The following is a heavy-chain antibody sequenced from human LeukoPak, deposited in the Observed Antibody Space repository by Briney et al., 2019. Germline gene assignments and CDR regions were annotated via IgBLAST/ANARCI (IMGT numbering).Heavy chain of an antibody. D-gene: IGHD1-26*01. V-gene: IGHV4-39*07. CDR3: XGTMESGSXTTFDS. J-gene: IGHJ4*02. Sequence: SETLSLTCSVSGGSIRSSSYYWGWIRQPPGKGLEWIGTIYYSGSTYCNSSLKSRVTISVDTSKNQFSLKLSSVTAADTAVYYCXGTMESGSXTTFDSWGQGTLVTVSS. CDR1: GGSIRSSSYY. CDR2: IYYSGST.